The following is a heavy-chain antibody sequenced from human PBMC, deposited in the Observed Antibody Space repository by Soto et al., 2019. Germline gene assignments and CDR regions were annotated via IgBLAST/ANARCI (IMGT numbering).Heavy chain of an antibody. Sequence: GGSLRLSCAASGFTFSSYGMHWVRQAPGKGLEWVAVISYDGSNKYYADSVKGRFTISRDNSKNTLYLQMNSLRAEDTAVYYCAKEWVGPIVGARGEPDYGGQGTRVTVSS. V-gene: IGHV3-30*18. CDR2: ISYDGSNK. J-gene: IGHJ4*02. CDR3: AKEWVGPIVGARGEPDY. D-gene: IGHD1-26*01. CDR1: GFTFSSYG.